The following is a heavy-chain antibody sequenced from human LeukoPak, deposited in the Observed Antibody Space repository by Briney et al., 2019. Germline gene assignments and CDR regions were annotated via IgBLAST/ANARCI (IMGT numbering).Heavy chain of an antibody. CDR3: ARGKLFDVVPPHPRAGNWFTP. Sequence: SETLSLTSTVSGGSISSSSYYWGWIRQPPGKGLEWIGNIYYSGSTYYNPSLRSRVTISVDTSKNQFSLKLSSLTAADTAVYYCARGKLFDVVPPHPRAGNWFTPWGQGTLVTVSS. V-gene: IGHV4-39*07. CDR1: GGSISSSSYY. CDR2: IYYSGST. D-gene: IGHD6-6*01. J-gene: IGHJ5*02.